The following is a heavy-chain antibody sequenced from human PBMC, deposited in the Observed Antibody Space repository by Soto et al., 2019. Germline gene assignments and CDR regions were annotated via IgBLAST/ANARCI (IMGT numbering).Heavy chain of an antibody. V-gene: IGHV4-59*01. CDR1: GGSISSYY. CDR2: IYYSGST. Sequence: QVQLQESGPGLVKPSETLSLTCTVSGGSISSYYWSWIRQPPGRGLEWIGYIYYSGSTNYNPSLKSRVIISVDTPKNQFSLQLSSVTAADTAVYYCPRRYGADFDYWGQGTRVTVSS. D-gene: IGHD1-26*01. J-gene: IGHJ4*02. CDR3: PRRYGADFDY.